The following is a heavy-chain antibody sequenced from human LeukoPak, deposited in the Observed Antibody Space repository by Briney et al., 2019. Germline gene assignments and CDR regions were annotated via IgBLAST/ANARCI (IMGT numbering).Heavy chain of an antibody. D-gene: IGHD3-9*01. CDR3: ASPHDMGGFDY. CDR2: ISSSGSTI. Sequence: GGSLRLSCAASGFTFSSYAMSWVRQAPGKGLEWVSYISSSGSTIYYADSVKGRFTISRDNAKNSLYLQMNSLRAEDTAVYYCASPHDMGGFDYWGQGTLVTVSS. CDR1: GFTFSSYA. J-gene: IGHJ4*02. V-gene: IGHV3-48*04.